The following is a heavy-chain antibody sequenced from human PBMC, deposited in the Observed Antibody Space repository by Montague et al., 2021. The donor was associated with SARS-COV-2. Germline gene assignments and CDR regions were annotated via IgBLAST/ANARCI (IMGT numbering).Heavy chain of an antibody. V-gene: IGHV3-30-3*01. CDR2: VSYDGDNK. J-gene: IGHJ4*02. CDR3: ARGRGPETGYHFDY. Sequence: SLRLSCAASGFTFSHYAMNWVRQAPGKGLEWVAFVSYDGDNKFYAESVKGRFSISRDKVKNTLNLEVHSLRPDDTAVYYCARGRGPETGYHFDYWGQGTLATVSS. CDR1: GFTFSHYA. D-gene: IGHD3-9*01.